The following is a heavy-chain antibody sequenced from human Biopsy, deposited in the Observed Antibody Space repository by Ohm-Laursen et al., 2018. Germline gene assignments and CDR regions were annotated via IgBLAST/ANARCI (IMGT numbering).Heavy chain of an antibody. J-gene: IGHJ6*02. D-gene: IGHD6-13*01. CDR1: GGSFNGYF. Sequence: GTLSLTCTVYGGSFNGYFWSWIRQPPGKGLEWIGDITQSGSTNYSPSLKSRVTISVDTAKKQFSLSLRSVTAADTAVYYCSRVPLPGIGAAYQGRFLYGMDVWGQGTTVSVSS. CDR2: ITQSGST. V-gene: IGHV4-34*01. CDR3: SRVPLPGIGAAYQGRFLYGMDV.